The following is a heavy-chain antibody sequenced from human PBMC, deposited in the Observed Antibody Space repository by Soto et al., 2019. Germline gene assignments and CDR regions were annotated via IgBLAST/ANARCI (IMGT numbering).Heavy chain of an antibody. D-gene: IGHD5-18*01. J-gene: IGHJ4*02. V-gene: IGHV1-2*02. CDR1: GYTFTGYY. CDR3: ARGDSSTRIQLWLKKIDY. CDR2: INPNSGGT. Sequence: ASVKVSCKASGYTFTGYYMHWVRQAPGQGLEWMGWINPNSGGTNYAQKFQGRVTMTRDTSISTAYMELSRLRSDDTAVYYCARGDSSTRIQLWLKKIDYWGQGTLVTVSS.